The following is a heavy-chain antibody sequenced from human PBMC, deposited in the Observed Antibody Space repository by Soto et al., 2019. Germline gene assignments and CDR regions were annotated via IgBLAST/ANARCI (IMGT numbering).Heavy chain of an antibody. CDR2: ISYDGSHK. Sequence: HVQLVESGGGVVQPGRSLRLSCAVSGFNFSSYGMHWVRQAPGKGLEWVAVISYDGSHKASADSVKGRFAISRDNSKSTLFLQMNRLIVEETAVYYCATDLGTTRSWPADWGQGTLVTVSS. CDR3: ATDLGTTRSWPAD. V-gene: IGHV3-30*03. D-gene: IGHD1-1*01. CDR1: GFNFSSYG. J-gene: IGHJ4*02.